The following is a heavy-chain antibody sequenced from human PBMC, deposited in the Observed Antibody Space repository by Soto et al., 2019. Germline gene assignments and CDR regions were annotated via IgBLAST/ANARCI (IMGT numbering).Heavy chain of an antibody. D-gene: IGHD5-12*01. CDR2: INPSDGTT. CDR1: GYSFTSYF. Sequence: QVQLGQSGAEVKKPGASVKVSCRASGYSFTSYFIHWVRQAPGQGLDWMGLINPSDGTTTYSQKFQGRVTMTRDTSTSTVYMELSSLRSEGTAVYYCAFSGYDTYSSAYFDYWGQGTLVTVSS. J-gene: IGHJ4*02. CDR3: AFSGYDTYSSAYFDY. V-gene: IGHV1-46*01.